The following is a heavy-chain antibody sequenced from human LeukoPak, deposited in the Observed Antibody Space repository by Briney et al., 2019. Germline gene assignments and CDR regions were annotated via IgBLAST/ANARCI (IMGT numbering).Heavy chain of an antibody. V-gene: IGHV3-21*01. Sequence: GGSLRLSCAASGFTFSSYSMNWVRQAPGKGLEWVSSISNSSSYIYYADSVKGRFTISRDNAKNSLYLQMNSLRAEDTAVYYCARERGYCSSTSCYSMDVWGQGTTVTVSS. D-gene: IGHD2-2*01. CDR2: ISNSSSYI. CDR3: ARERGYCSSTSCYSMDV. J-gene: IGHJ6*02. CDR1: GFTFSSYS.